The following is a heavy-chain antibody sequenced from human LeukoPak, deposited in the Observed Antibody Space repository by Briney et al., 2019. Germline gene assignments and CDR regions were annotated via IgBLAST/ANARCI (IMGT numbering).Heavy chain of an antibody. D-gene: IGHD3-22*01. CDR3: ARDRGSSGYHFDY. CDR1: GVTFSDYS. V-gene: IGHV3-48*01. J-gene: IGHJ4*02. Sequence: GGSLRLSCAASGVTFSDYSMNWVRQAPGKGLEWVSYISTTSSSTIYYADSGKGRFTISRDNDKNSLYLQMNSLRAEDTAVYYCARDRGSSGYHFDYWGQGTLVTVSS. CDR2: ISTTSSSTI.